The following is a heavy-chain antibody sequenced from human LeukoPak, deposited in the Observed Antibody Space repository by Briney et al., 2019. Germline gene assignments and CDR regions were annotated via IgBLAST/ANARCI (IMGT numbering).Heavy chain of an antibody. Sequence: PGGSLRLSCVPSGFTFSTYGMSWVRQAPGKGLEWVSAISGSSSSTYYADSVKGRFTISRDNYKNTLYLQMNSLRAEDTAVYYCAKVRMITMIAYDAFDIWGQGTMVTVSS. J-gene: IGHJ3*02. CDR1: GFTFSTYG. CDR3: AKVRMITMIAYDAFDI. V-gene: IGHV3-23*01. CDR2: ISGSSSST. D-gene: IGHD3-22*01.